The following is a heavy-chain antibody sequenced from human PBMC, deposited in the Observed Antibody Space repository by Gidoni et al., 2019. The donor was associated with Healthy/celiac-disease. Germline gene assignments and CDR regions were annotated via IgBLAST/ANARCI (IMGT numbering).Heavy chain of an antibody. CDR1: GGTFSSYA. CDR3: ARGPLATISDYYYYYMDV. V-gene: IGHV1-69*01. CDR2: IIPILGTA. D-gene: IGHD5-12*01. Sequence: QVQLVQSGAEVKKPGSSVKVSCKASGGTFSSYAISWVRQAPGQGLEWMGGIIPILGTANYAQKFQGRVTITADESTSTAYMELSSLRSEDTAVYYCARGPLATISDYYYYYMDVWGKGTTVTVSS. J-gene: IGHJ6*03.